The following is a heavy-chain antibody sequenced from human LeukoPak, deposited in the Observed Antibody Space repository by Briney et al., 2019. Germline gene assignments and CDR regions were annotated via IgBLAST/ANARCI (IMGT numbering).Heavy chain of an antibody. J-gene: IGHJ3*02. Sequence: GGSLTLSCAASGFTLSSYNMNWVRQAPGQGLEWISSISGSGTYMFYPDSVNGRFTFSRDNARNSLYLQMSSLRAEDTAVYYCARDYYFASGTPHAFDIWGQGTMVTVSS. CDR3: ARDYYFASGTPHAFDI. CDR2: ISGSGTYM. CDR1: GFTLSSYN. V-gene: IGHV3-21*01. D-gene: IGHD3-10*01.